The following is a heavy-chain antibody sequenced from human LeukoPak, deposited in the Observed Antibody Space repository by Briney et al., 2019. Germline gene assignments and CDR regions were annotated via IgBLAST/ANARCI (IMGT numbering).Heavy chain of an antibody. Sequence: GSLRLSCAASGFAFSSYEMNWVRQAPGKGLEWVSYISSSGSTIYYADSVKGRFTISRDNAKNSLYLQMNSLRAEDTAVYYCARDPTMVRGVIIPPGDYWGQGTLVTVSS. CDR3: ARDPTMVRGVIIPPGDY. CDR2: ISSSGSTI. CDR1: GFAFSSYE. D-gene: IGHD3-10*01. J-gene: IGHJ4*02. V-gene: IGHV3-48*03.